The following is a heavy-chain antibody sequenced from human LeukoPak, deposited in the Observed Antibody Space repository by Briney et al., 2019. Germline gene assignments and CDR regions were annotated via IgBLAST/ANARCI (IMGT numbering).Heavy chain of an antibody. Sequence: SETLSLTCTVSGGSISSSSYYWGWIRQPPGKGLEWIGSIYYSGSTYYNPSLKSRVTISVDTSKKQFSLKLSSVTAADTAVYYCALRAYCGGDCYEYFQHWGQGTLVTVSS. V-gene: IGHV4-39*01. CDR3: ALRAYCGGDCYEYFQH. CDR2: IYYSGST. J-gene: IGHJ1*01. CDR1: GGSISSSSYY. D-gene: IGHD2-21*02.